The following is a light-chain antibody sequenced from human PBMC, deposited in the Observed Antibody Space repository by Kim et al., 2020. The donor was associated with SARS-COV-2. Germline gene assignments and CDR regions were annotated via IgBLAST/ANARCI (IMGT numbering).Light chain of an antibody. Sequence: QAVVTQEPSLTVSPGGTVTLTCGSSTGPVTSGHYPYWFQQKPGQAPRTLIYDTSKTQSWTPARFSGSLLGGKAALTLSGAQPGDEAEYYCFLSYGGVVVFGGGTQLTVL. V-gene: IGLV7-46*01. CDR2: DTS. CDR1: TGPVTSGHY. CDR3: FLSYGGVVV. J-gene: IGLJ2*01.